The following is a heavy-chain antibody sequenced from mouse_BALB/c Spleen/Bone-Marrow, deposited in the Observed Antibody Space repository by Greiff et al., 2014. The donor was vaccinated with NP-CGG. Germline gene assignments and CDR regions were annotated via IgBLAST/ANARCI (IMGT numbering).Heavy chain of an antibody. CDR2: INPYNGAT. D-gene: IGHD1-1*01. CDR1: GYSFTGYY. V-gene: IGHV1-31*01. Sequence: VQLQQSGPELVKPGASVKMSRKSSGYSFTGYYMHWVNQSHVKGLEWIGRINPYNGATSDNQNLKDKASLAVDKSSSTAYMELHSLTSEDSAVYYCARSYGSPYYYAMDYWGQGTSVTVSS. J-gene: IGHJ4*01. CDR3: ARSYGSPYYYAMDY.